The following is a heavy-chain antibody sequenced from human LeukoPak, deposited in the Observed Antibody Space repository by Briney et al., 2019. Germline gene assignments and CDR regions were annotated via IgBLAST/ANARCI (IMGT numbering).Heavy chain of an antibody. CDR3: ARQSGNISLDY. J-gene: IGHJ4*02. Sequence: SSETLSLTCTVSGGSISSGGYYWSWIRQPPGKGLEWIGYIYHSGSTYYNPSLKSRVTISVDRSKNQFSLKLSSVTAADTAVYYCARQSGNISLDYWGQGTLVTVSS. CDR1: GGSISSGGYY. CDR2: IYHSGST. D-gene: IGHD3-10*01. V-gene: IGHV4-30-2*01.